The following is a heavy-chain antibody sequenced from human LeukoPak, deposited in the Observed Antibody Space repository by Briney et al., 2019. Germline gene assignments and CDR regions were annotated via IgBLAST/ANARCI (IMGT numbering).Heavy chain of an antibody. J-gene: IGHJ4*02. CDR2: IYYSGST. CDR3: VRDRSGSSIDY. CDR1: GGSISTYY. Sequence: SSETLSLTCTVSGGSISTYYWTWIRQPPGNGLEWIGYIYYSGSTNYNPSLKSRVTISVDTSKSQFSLKLTSVTAADTAVYYCVRDRSGSSIDYWGQGALVTVSS. V-gene: IGHV4-59*01. D-gene: IGHD1-26*01.